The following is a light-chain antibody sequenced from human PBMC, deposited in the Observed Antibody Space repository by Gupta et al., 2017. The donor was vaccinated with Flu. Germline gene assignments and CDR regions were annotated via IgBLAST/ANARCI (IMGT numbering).Light chain of an antibody. V-gene: IGLV1-44*01. CDR1: SCNIGSNT. CDR3: GAWDDSLNGRV. J-gene: IGLJ3*02. Sequence: RVTISCSGSSCNIGSNTVDWWQQHPGGAPKRLININNKRPSGGADRGSGAKAGGTAALAISARQSEDEDDDYCGAWDDSLNGRVFGGGTKLTVL. CDR2: INN.